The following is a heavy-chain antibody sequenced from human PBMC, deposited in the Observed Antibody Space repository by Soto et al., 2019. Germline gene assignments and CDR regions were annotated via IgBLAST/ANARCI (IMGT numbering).Heavy chain of an antibody. J-gene: IGHJ4*02. Sequence: QVQLVESGGGVVQPGRSLRLPCAASGFTFSSYGMHWVRQAPGKGLEWVAVIWYDGSNKYYADSVKGRFTISRDNSKNTLYLQMSSLRAEDTAVYYCARDSDYYDSSGYFDYWGQGTLVTVSS. CDR3: ARDSDYYDSSGYFDY. CDR1: GFTFSSYG. D-gene: IGHD3-22*01. V-gene: IGHV3-33*01. CDR2: IWYDGSNK.